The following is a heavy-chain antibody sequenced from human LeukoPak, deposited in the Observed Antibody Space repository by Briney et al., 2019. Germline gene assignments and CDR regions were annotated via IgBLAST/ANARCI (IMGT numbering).Heavy chain of an antibody. Sequence: GGSLRLSCAASGFTFSSYWMSWVRQAPGKGLEWVAYIKQDGSEKYYVDSVKGRFTISRDNAKNSLYLQMNSLRAEDTAVYYCARTVRRAYFDYWGQGTLVTVSS. D-gene: IGHD3-22*01. CDR2: IKQDGSEK. J-gene: IGHJ4*02. V-gene: IGHV3-7*01. CDR3: ARTVRRAYFDY. CDR1: GFTFSSYW.